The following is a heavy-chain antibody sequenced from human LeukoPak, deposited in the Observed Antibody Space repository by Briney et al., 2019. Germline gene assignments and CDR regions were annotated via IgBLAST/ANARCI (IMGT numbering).Heavy chain of an antibody. CDR2: IIPILGIA. Sequence: SVKVSCKASGGTFSSYAISWVRQAPGQGLEWMERIIPILGIANYAQKSQGRVTITADKSTSTAYMELSSLRSEDTAVYYCASDITGTLEPRSNYYYYGMDVWGQGTTVTVSS. CDR3: ASDITGTLEPRSNYYYYGMDV. V-gene: IGHV1-69*04. D-gene: IGHD1-7*01. CDR1: GGTFSSYA. J-gene: IGHJ6*02.